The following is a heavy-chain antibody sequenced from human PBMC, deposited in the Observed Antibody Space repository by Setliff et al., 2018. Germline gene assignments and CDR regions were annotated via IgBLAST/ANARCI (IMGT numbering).Heavy chain of an antibody. D-gene: IGHD3-10*01. Sequence: LRLSCAASGFSISDHYMDWVRQAPGKGLEWVGRTKNKANAGYMEYAASVKDRFIISRDDSKNSLYLQMCSLKSDDTAVYYCVRAVVIRGSKPLDSWGQGTLVTVSS. CDR2: TKNKANAGYM. V-gene: IGHV3-72*01. J-gene: IGHJ4*02. CDR3: VRAVVIRGSKPLDS. CDR1: GFSISDHY.